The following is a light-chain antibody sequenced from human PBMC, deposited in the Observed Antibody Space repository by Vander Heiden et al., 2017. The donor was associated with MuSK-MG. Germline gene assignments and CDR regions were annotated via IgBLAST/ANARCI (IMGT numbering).Light chain of an antibody. V-gene: IGLV2-14*03. J-gene: IGLJ3*02. Sequence: LPQPASVSGSPGQSITISSDVGAYNYVSWYPQHTGKVPRLMIYAISNPPPGVSDRFSGSKSGNTEPLTIAGLHAEDEADDYCSSYTRSNMFVFGGGTKVTVL. CDR2: AIS. CDR3: SSYTRSNMFV. CDR1: DVGAYNY.